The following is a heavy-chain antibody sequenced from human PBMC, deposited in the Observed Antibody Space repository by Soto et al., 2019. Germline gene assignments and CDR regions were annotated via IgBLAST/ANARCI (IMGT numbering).Heavy chain of an antibody. Sequence: ASVKVSCKASGYTFYRYGITWVRQAPGQGLEWMGWINPSNDNTNYAQKFRGRVTMTTDASTSTAHMELRSLKSDDTAVYYCARDTQQDSNGYYLEWFDPWGQGTLVTVAS. D-gene: IGHD3-22*01. J-gene: IGHJ5*02. CDR2: INPSNDNT. CDR3: ARDTQQDSNGYYLEWFDP. CDR1: GYTFYRYG. V-gene: IGHV1-18*01.